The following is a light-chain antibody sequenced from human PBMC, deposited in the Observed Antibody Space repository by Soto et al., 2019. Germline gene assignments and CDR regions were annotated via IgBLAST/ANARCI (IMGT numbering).Light chain of an antibody. V-gene: IGKV3-11*01. Sequence: EIVLTQSPATLSLSPGERATLSCRASQRVSSYLAWYQQKPGQAPRLLIYDASNRATGIPARFSGSGSGTDFTLTISSLEPEDFAVYYCLQRSNWPLTFGGGTKVEIK. J-gene: IGKJ4*01. CDR3: LQRSNWPLT. CDR2: DAS. CDR1: QRVSSY.